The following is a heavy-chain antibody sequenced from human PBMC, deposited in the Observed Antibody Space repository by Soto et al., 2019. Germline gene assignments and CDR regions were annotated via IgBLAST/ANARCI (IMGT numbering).Heavy chain of an antibody. Sequence: PGGSLKLSCAASGVPFSSYAMSWVRQAPGKGLEWVSAISGSGGSTYFADSVKGRFTISRDNSKNTLYLQMNSLRAEDTAVYYCAKDLDYYDSSGYDSCGYWGQGTLVTVSS. CDR2: ISGSGGST. CDR3: AKDLDYYDSSGYDSCGY. D-gene: IGHD3-22*01. J-gene: IGHJ4*02. V-gene: IGHV3-23*01. CDR1: GVPFSSYA.